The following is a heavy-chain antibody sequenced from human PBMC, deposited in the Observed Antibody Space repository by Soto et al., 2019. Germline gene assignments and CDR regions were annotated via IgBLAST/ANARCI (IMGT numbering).Heavy chain of an antibody. CDR3: ARVGAYFAEFDYFDY. D-gene: IGHD3-10*01. CDR1: GFTFSSCS. J-gene: IGHJ4*02. V-gene: IGHV3-21*01. Sequence: EVQLVESGGGLVKPGGSLRLSCAASGFTFSSCSMNWVRQAPGKGLEWVSSISRNSDYIYYSDSVKGRFIISRDNARTSLYLHMNSLRAEDTAVYYCARVGAYFAEFDYFDYWGQGALVTVSS. CDR2: ISRNSDYI.